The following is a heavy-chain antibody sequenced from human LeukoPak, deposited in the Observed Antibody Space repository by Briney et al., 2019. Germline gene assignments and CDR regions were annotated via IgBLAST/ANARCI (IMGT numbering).Heavy chain of an antibody. Sequence: GASVKVSCKAFGYTFTSNYIHWVRQAPGQGLEWMAWINPGSGGTSYAQKFQGRVTLTRDTSISSAYMQLSSLRSDDTAVYYCARDYYGSGSCVAYWGQGTLVTVSS. CDR1: GYTFTSNY. V-gene: IGHV1-2*02. CDR2: INPGSGGT. CDR3: ARDYYGSGSCVAY. J-gene: IGHJ4*02. D-gene: IGHD3-10*01.